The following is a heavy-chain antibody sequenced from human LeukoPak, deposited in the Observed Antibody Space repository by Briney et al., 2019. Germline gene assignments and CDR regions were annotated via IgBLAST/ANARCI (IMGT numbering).Heavy chain of an antibody. CDR2: IKQGGSEK. CDR3: ARDLWGDYGDY. V-gene: IGHV3-7*01. Sequence: GGSLRLSCAASGFTFSSYWMSWVRQAPGKGLEWVANIKQGGSEKYYVDSVKGRFTISRDNAKNSLYLQMNGLRAEDTAVYYCARDLWGDYGDYWGQGTLVTVSS. CDR1: GFTFSSYW. D-gene: IGHD7-27*01. J-gene: IGHJ4*02.